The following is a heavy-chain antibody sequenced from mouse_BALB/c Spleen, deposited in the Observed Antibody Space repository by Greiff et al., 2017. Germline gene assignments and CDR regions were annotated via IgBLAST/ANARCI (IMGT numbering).Heavy chain of an antibody. Sequence: QVQLQQSGPELVKPGASVKISCKASGYAFSSSWMNWVKQRPGQGLEWIGRIYPGDGDTNYNGKFKGKATLTADKSSSTAYMQLSSLTSVDSAVYFCARFITLMDYWGQGTSVTVSS. CDR2: IYPGDGDT. CDR1: GYAFSSSW. D-gene: IGHD1-1*01. V-gene: IGHV1-82*01. CDR3: ARFITLMDY. J-gene: IGHJ4*01.